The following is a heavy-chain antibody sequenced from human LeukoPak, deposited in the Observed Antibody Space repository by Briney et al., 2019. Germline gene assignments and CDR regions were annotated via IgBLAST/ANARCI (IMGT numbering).Heavy chain of an antibody. CDR1: GYTFIAYY. V-gene: IGHV1-2*02. CDR3: ARGMGVLVPAATWFDP. CDR2: INPNSGGT. J-gene: IGHJ5*02. D-gene: IGHD2-2*01. Sequence: ASVKVSCKASGYTFIAYYMHWVRQAPGQGLECMGWINPNSGGTNYAQKFQGRVTMTRDTSISTAYTDLSRLRSDDTAVYYCARGMGVLVPAATWFDPWGQGTLVTVSS.